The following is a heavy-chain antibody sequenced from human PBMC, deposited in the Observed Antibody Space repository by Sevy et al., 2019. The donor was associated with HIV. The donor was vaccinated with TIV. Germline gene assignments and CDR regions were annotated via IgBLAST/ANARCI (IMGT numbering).Heavy chain of an antibody. V-gene: IGHV4-31*11. CDR3: ARHGGGSNYYAMDV. Sequence: SETLSLTCAVSGGSIGAGGYCWSWIRQHPGKGLEWVGYIFHSGKTYFNSSLEGRVTISVHTSKTQFSLKLTSVTAADTAIYYCARHGGGSNYYAMDVWGQGTTVTVSS. CDR1: GGSIGAGGYC. CDR2: IFHSGKT. J-gene: IGHJ6*02. D-gene: IGHD2-15*01.